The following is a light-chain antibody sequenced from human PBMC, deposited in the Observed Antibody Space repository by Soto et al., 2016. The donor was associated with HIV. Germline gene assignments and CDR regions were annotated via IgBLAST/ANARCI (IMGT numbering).Light chain of an antibody. CDR3: QQYNNVPWT. CDR2: ATS. CDR1: QSISNY. J-gene: IGKJ1*01. Sequence: DIQMTQSPPSLSASVGDRVTITCRASQSISNYLNWYQQKPGKAPKVLISATSDLQSGVPSRFSGSRSGREFTLTISSLQPDDSGTYYCQQYNNVPWTFGQGTKVEIK. V-gene: IGKV1-39*01.